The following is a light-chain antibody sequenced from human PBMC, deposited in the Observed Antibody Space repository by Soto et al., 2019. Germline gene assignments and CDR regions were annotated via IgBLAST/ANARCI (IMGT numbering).Light chain of an antibody. V-gene: IGLV2-14*01. CDR3: CSYTTSSTLGVI. CDR2: EVS. CDR1: SSDVGAYDY. Sequence: QSALAQPASVSGSPGQSITISCTGTSSDVGAYDYVSWYQHPPGKAPKLMIYEVSNRPSGVSNRFSGSKSGNTASLTISRLQAEDEADYYCCSYTTSSTLGVIFGGGTKLTVL. J-gene: IGLJ2*01.